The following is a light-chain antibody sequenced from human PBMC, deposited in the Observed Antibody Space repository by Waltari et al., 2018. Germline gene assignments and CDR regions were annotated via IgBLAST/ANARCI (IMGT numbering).Light chain of an antibody. V-gene: IGLV3-21*04. J-gene: IGLJ2*01. Sequence: SYVVTQSPSVSVAPGAPARISWGGANLGSKNVPWYQQRPGQAPVPVISYDSDRPSGIPERFSGSNSGNTATLTISWVEADDEADYYCLVWHSTTDHHGVFGGGTKLTVL. CDR2: YDS. CDR1: NLGSKN. CDR3: LVWHSTTDHHGV.